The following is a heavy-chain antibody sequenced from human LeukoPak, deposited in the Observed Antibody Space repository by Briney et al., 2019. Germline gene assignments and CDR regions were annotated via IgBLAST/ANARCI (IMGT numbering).Heavy chain of an antibody. Sequence: GGSLRLSCAASGFTFSSYAMSWVRQAPGKGLEWVSAITDSGGRTYYADSVKGRFTISRDTSKNTLYLQMNSLRAEDTAVYYCAKDRQERGLLGFFDYWGQGTLVTVSS. V-gene: IGHV3-23*01. J-gene: IGHJ4*02. CDR2: ITDSGGRT. D-gene: IGHD1-26*01. CDR3: AKDRQERGLLGFFDY. CDR1: GFTFSSYA.